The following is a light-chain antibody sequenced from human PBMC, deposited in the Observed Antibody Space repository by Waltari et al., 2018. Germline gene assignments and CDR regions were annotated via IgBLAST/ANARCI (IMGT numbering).Light chain of an antibody. Sequence: EIVLTQSPATLSLSPGEGATLSCRTSQNVRNLAWYQQKPGQAPRLLIYDASTRVTGIPDRFSGGGSGTDFTLTISRLEPADFAVYYCQQLGSSPWTFGQGTRIEIK. V-gene: IGKV3-20*01. J-gene: IGKJ1*01. CDR2: DAS. CDR1: QNVRN. CDR3: QQLGSSPWT.